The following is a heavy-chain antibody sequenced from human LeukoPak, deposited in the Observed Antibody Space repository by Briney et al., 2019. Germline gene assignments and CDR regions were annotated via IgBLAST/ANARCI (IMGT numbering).Heavy chain of an antibody. CDR2: ISYDGSNK. CDR3: ARDGVTMVRGARMSNYYYYYLDV. J-gene: IGHJ6*03. V-gene: IGHV3-30*19. D-gene: IGHD3-10*01. CDR1: GFTFSSYG. Sequence: GGSLRLSCAASGFTFSSYGMHWVRQAPGKGLEWVAVISYDGSNKYYADSVTGRFTISRDNSKNTLYLQMNSLRAEDTAVYYCARDGVTMVRGARMSNYYYYYLDVWGKGTTVTVSS.